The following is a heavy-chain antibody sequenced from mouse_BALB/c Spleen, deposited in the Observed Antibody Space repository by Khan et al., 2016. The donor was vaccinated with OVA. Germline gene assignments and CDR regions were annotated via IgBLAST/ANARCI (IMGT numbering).Heavy chain of an antibody. CDR3: VNHGSSSAWFTY. D-gene: IGHD1-1*01. Sequence: VELVESGAELARPGASVKMSCKASGYTFTSYWMHWVKQRPGQGLEWIGYINPSTDYTYYNQNFKDKATLTADKSSNPAYMQLTSLTSEDSAVYYCVNHGSSSAWFTYWGQGTLVTVSA. V-gene: IGHV1-4*01. J-gene: IGHJ3*01. CDR2: INPSTDYT. CDR1: GYTFTSYW.